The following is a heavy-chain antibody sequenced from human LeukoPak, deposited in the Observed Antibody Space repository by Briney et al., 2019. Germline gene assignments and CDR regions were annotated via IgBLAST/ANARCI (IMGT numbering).Heavy chain of an antibody. CDR2: VSSGSSTI. Sequence: GGSLRLSYAASGFTFSDYYMSWIRQAPGKALEWVSYVSSGSSTIYYADSVKGRFTVSRDNGKRSLYLHMNSLRAEDTAMYYCARGESLYCSGGCYFASWGQGTLVTISS. V-gene: IGHV3-11*04. J-gene: IGHJ5*01. CDR3: ARGESLYCSGGCYFAS. D-gene: IGHD2-21*02. CDR1: GFTFSDYY.